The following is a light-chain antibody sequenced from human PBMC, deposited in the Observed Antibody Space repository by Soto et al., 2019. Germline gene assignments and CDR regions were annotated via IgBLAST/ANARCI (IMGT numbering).Light chain of an antibody. CDR1: RSLSSSY. Sequence: EIVLTQSPGTLSLSPGERATLSCRASRSLSSSYVVWYQQKPGQAPRLLVYAASRRATGIPDRFSGSGSATEYALIISRLEHEGFEVYYCQQQGTFGQGTKLEIK. CDR3: QQQGT. J-gene: IGKJ2*01. CDR2: AAS. V-gene: IGKV3-20*01.